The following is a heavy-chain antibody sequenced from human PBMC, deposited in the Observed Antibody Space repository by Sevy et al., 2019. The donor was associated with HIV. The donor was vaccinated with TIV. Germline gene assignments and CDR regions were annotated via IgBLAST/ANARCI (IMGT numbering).Heavy chain of an antibody. V-gene: IGHV3-49*04. CDR2: IGSKRYGGTR. CDR1: GFTFGDYA. CDR3: TSSVTTGTKNDY. J-gene: IGHJ4*02. Sequence: GGSLRLSCTASGFTFGDYAMTWVRQAPGKGLEGVGFIGSKRYGGTRDYAASVKGRFTISTDDSKGIAYLQMNSLKTEDTAVYYCTSSVTTGTKNDYWGQGTLVTVSS. D-gene: IGHD4-17*01.